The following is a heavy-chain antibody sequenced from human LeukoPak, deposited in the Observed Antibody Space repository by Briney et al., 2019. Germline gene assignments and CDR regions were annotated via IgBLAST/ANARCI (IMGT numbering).Heavy chain of an antibody. CDR2: ISYDGSNK. Sequence: GGSLRLSCAASGFTFSSYGMHWVRQAPGKGLEWVAVISYDGSNKYYADFVKGRFTISRGNSKNTLYLQMNSLRAEDTAVYYCAKMYSSFDYWGQGTLVTVSS. D-gene: IGHD6-19*01. J-gene: IGHJ4*02. CDR3: AKMYSSFDY. CDR1: GFTFSSYG. V-gene: IGHV3-30*18.